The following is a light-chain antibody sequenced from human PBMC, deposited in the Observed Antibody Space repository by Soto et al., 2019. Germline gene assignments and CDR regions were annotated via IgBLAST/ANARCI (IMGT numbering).Light chain of an antibody. Sequence: NFMLTQPHSVSESPGKTVTISCTRSSGSIASNYVQWYQQRPGSAPTPVIYADSQRPSGVPDRFSGSIDSSSNSASLTISRLKTEDEADYYCQSFDISNVVFGGGTKLTVL. CDR1: SGSIASNY. J-gene: IGLJ2*01. CDR2: ADS. V-gene: IGLV6-57*04. CDR3: QSFDISNVV.